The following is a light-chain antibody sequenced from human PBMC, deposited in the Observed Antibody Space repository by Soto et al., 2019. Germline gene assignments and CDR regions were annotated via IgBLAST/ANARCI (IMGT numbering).Light chain of an antibody. CDR2: DAS. V-gene: IGKV3-20*01. CDR1: QSFSSSY. J-gene: IGKJ2*02. Sequence: EVVLTQSPGTLSLSPGERATLSCRASQSFSSSYLAWYQQKPGQAPRLFIYDASTRATGIPDRFSGSGSGTDFTLTISRLEPEDFAVYYCQLDGGSLCTFCQGTKLEIK. CDR3: QLDGGSLCT.